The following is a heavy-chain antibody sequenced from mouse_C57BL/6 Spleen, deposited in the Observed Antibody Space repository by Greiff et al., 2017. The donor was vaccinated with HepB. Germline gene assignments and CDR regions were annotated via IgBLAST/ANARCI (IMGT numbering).Heavy chain of an antibody. CDR2: IDPSNSYT. V-gene: IGHV1-50*01. D-gene: IGHD3-2*02. Sequence: QVQLQQPGAELVKPGASVKLSCKASGYTFTSYWMQWVKQRPGQGLEWIGEIDPSNSYTNYNQKFKGKATLTVDTSSSTAYMQLSSLTSEESAVYYCARRGSGHFAYWGQGTLVTVSA. J-gene: IGHJ3*01. CDR1: GYTFTSYW. CDR3: ARRGSGHFAY.